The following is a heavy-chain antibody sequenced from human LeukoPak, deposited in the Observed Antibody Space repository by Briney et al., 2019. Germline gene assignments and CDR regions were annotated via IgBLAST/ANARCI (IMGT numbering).Heavy chain of an antibody. CDR2: INPTGGST. Sequence: EASVKVSCKASGYTFTSYYMNWVRQAPGQGLEWMGIINPTGGSTSYAQKFQGRVTMTRDTSTSTVYMELSSLRSEDTAVYYCARDQDPSSLAVAGTGIDYWGQGTLVTVSS. V-gene: IGHV1-46*01. J-gene: IGHJ4*02. CDR1: GYTFTSYY. CDR3: ARDQDPSSLAVAGTGIDY. D-gene: IGHD6-19*01.